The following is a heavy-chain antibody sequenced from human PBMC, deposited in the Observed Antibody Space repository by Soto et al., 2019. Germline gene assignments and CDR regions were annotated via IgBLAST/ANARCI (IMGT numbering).Heavy chain of an antibody. CDR3: ASSSLVRYFVWLPRAFDI. Sequence: QLQLQESGPGLVKPSETLSLTCTVSGGSISSSSYYWGWIRQPPGKGLEWIGRIYYSGSTYYNPSLKSRVPIAVDTSKYQFFLKLSSVAAADTAVYYCASSSLVRYFVWLPRAFDIWGQGTMVTVSS. J-gene: IGHJ3*02. CDR1: GGSISSSSYY. D-gene: IGHD3-9*01. CDR2: IYYSGST. V-gene: IGHV4-39*01.